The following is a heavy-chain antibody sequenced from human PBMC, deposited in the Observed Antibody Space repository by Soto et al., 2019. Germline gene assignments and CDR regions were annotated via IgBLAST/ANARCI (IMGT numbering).Heavy chain of an antibody. CDR1: GFTFSGSA. CDR3: TRPTGVADVRVDYYYYYMDV. V-gene: IGHV3-73*01. J-gene: IGHJ6*03. CDR2: IRSKANSYAT. Sequence: EVQLVESGGGLVQPGGSLKLSCAASGFTFSGSAMHWVRQASGKGLEWVGRIRSKANSYATAYAASVKGRFTISRDDSKNPAYLQMNSLKTEDTSVYYCTRPTGVADVRVDYYYYYMDVGGKGTTVTVSS. D-gene: IGHD3-3*01.